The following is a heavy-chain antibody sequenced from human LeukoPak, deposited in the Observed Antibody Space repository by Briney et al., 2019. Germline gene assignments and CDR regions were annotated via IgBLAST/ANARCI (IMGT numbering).Heavy chain of an antibody. J-gene: IGHJ3*02. CDR3: ARGDVGYCSSTSCYDAFDI. D-gene: IGHD2-2*01. CDR1: GGSISGYY. Sequence: SETLSLTCTVSGGSISGYYCSWIRQPAGKGLEWIGRIYTSGSTNYNPSLKSRVTMSVDTSKNQFSLKLSSVTAADTAVYYRARGDVGYCSSTSCYDAFDIWGQGTMVTVSS. CDR2: IYTSGST. V-gene: IGHV4-4*07.